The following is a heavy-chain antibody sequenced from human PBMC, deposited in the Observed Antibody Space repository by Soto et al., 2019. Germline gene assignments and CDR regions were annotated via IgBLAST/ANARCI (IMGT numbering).Heavy chain of an antibody. CDR3: ARGSGIVALPGELEDVNYDY. CDR2: INESGST. CDR1: GQSFSGHS. D-gene: IGHD1-1*01. V-gene: IGHV4-34*01. J-gene: IGHJ4*02. Sequence: QVQLQQWGAGLVKPSETLSLSCAVYGQSFSGHSWAWIRQPPGKGLEWIGEINESGSTYYNPSLTSRVTISTDTSKNQFSLKLSSVSAADTAAYFCARGSGIVALPGELEDVNYDYWGQGTLVNVSS.